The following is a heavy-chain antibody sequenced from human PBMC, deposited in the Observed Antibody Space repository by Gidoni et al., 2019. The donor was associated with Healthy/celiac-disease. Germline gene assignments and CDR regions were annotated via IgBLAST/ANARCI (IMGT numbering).Heavy chain of an antibody. CDR2: IIPIFGTA. D-gene: IGHD2-21*02. CDR3: ARIYCGGDCYSNWFDP. J-gene: IGHJ5*02. Sequence: QVQLVQSGAEVKKPGSSVKVSCKASGVPFSSHAISWVRQAPGEGLEWMGGIIPIFGTANYAQKFQGRVTITADESTSTAYMELSSLRSEDTAVYYCARIYCGGDCYSNWFDPWGQGTLVTVSS. V-gene: IGHV1-69*01. CDR1: GVPFSSHA.